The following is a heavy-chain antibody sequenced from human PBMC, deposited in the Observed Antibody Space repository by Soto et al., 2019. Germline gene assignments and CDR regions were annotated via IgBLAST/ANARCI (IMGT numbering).Heavy chain of an antibody. D-gene: IGHD6-19*01. CDR3: DRESPNVGWPLDY. J-gene: IGHJ4*02. V-gene: IGHV3-33*01. CDR1: GFSFSTYG. CDR2: IWSDGSNK. Sequence: QVHLVESGGGVVQPGRALRLCCAASGFSFSTYGMHWVRQSPGKGLEWVAVIWSDGSNKYYVDSVKGRFPISRDNSTNTMYLTVNSLRAEDTALYSGDRESPNVGWPLDYWGQGTLVTSSS.